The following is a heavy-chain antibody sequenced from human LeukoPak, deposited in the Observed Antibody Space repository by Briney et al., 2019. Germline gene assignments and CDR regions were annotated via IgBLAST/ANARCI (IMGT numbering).Heavy chain of an antibody. V-gene: IGHV3-21*04. D-gene: IGHD5-24*01. Sequence: GGSLRLSCAASGFTFSSYSMNWVRQAPGKGLEWVSSISSSSSYIFYADSVKGRFTISRDNAKNSLYLQMNSLRAEDAAVYYCARGRDGYNENFDYWGQGTLVTVSS. CDR1: GFTFSSYS. CDR3: ARGRDGYNENFDY. CDR2: ISSSSSYI. J-gene: IGHJ4*02.